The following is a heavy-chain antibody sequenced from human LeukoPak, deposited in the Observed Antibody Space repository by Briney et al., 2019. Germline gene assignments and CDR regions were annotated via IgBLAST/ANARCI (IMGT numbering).Heavy chain of an antibody. CDR1: GFIFSNHA. D-gene: IGHD5-24*01. CDR2: ISSDGRNA. V-gene: IGHV3-30*04. J-gene: IGHJ6*02. Sequence: GGSLRLSCVASGFIFSNHAMHWVRQAPGKGLEWVAIISSDGRNAYYADSVRGRFSISRDNSKNTVYLQMNTLRSEDTAMYYCTKDRSQEAIYKGALDVWGQGTTVTVSS. CDR3: TKDRSQEAIYKGALDV.